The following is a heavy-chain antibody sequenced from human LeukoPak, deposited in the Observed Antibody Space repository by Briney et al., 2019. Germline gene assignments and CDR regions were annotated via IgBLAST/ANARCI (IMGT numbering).Heavy chain of an antibody. V-gene: IGHV3-23*01. D-gene: IGHD3-9*01. J-gene: IGHJ3*02. CDR1: GFTFSSYA. Sequence: GGSLRLSCAASGFTFSSYAMSWVRQAPGKGLEWVSAISGSGGSTYYADSVKGRFTISRDNSKNTLYLQMNSLRAEDTAVYYCAKVADYDILTTDAFDIWGQGTMVTVSS. CDR2: ISGSGGST. CDR3: AKVADYDILTTDAFDI.